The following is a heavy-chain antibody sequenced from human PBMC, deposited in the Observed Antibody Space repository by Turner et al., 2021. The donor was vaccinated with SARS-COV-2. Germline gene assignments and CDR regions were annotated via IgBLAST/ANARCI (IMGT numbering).Heavy chain of an antibody. J-gene: IGHJ6*02. CDR1: GFTFSGFA. V-gene: IGHV3-73*02. D-gene: IGHD6-13*01. CDR2: IRSKANNYAT. CDR3: ARDGTQQLDFAYYGMDV. Sequence: EVQLVESGGGLVQPGGSLKLSCAASGFTFSGFAMHWVRQASGKGLEWVGRIRSKANNYATAYAASVKGRFTISRDDSKNTAYLQMNSLKTEDTAVYYCARDGTQQLDFAYYGMDVWGQGTTVTVSS.